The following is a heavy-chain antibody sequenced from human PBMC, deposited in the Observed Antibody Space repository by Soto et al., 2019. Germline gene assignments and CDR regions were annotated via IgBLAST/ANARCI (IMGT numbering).Heavy chain of an antibody. CDR1: GYTYANSW. J-gene: IGHJ4*02. CDR3: VRHLRARGVVRDGPLAS. V-gene: IGHV5-51*01. D-gene: IGHD3-10*01. CDR2: IFPGDSDT. Sequence: PGESLKISCKGSGYTYANSWIAWVRQMPGKDLEWLGNIFPGDSDTKYSPSFQGRVTLSADTSISTAYLHWSSLKASDSAIYFCVRHLRARGVVRDGPLASWGQGTQVTVSS.